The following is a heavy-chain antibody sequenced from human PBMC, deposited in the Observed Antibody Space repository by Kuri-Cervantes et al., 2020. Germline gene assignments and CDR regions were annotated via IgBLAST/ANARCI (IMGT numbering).Heavy chain of an antibody. CDR3: ANPPYYDFWSGYYRAGYYYGMDV. CDR2: ISGSGGST. CDR1: GFTFSSHA. J-gene: IGHJ6*02. Sequence: GESLKISFATSGFTFSSHAMSWVRQAPGKGLEWVSAISGSGGSTYYADPVKGRFTISRDNSKNTLYLQMNSLRAEDKAVYYCANPPYYDFWSGYYRAGYYYGMDVWGQGTTVTVSS. V-gene: IGHV3-23*01. D-gene: IGHD3-3*01.